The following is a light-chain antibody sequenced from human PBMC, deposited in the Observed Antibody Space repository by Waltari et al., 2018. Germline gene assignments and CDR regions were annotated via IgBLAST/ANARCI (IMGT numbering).Light chain of an antibody. CDR2: AAS. V-gene: IGKV3-20*01. CDR3: QQYGSSPRT. CDR1: QSVSSNY. Sequence: EIVLTQSPGTLSLSPGERATLPCRASQSVSSNYLAWYQHKPGQAPILVIYAASTRATGIPDRFSGSGSGTDFTLTISRLEPEDFAVYYCQQYGSSPRTFGQGTKVEIK. J-gene: IGKJ1*01.